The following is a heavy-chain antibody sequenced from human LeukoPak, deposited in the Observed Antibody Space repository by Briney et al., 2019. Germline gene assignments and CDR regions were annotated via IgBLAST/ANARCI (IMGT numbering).Heavy chain of an antibody. V-gene: IGHV4-59*01. D-gene: IGHD2-15*01. J-gene: IGHJ4*02. CDR3: ARDSNCSGGSCYYFDY. CDR1: GGSISSYY. CDR2: IYYSGST. Sequence: SSETLSLTCTVSGGSISSYYWSCIRQPPGKGLEWIGYIYYSGSTNYNASLTNRVTISVDTSKNQFSLKLSSVTAADTAVYYCARDSNCSGGSCYYFDYWGQGTLVTVSS.